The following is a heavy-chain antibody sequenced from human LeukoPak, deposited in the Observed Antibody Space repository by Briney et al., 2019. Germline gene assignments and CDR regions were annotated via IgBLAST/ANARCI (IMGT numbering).Heavy chain of an antibody. V-gene: IGHV1-8*01. Sequence: GASVKVSCKASGYTFTSYDINWVRQAPGQGLEWMGWMNPNSGNTGYAQKFQGRVTMTRNTSISTAYMELSSLRSEDTAVYYCARGVFQRTYYDYVWGSYRLGDAFDIWGQGTMVTVSS. J-gene: IGHJ3*02. CDR3: ARGVFQRTYYDYVWGSYRLGDAFDI. D-gene: IGHD3-16*02. CDR1: GYTFTSYD. CDR2: MNPNSGNT.